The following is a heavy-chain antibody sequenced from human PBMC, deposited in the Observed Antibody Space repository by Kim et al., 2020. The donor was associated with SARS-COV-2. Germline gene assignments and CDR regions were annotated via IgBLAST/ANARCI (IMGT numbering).Heavy chain of an antibody. D-gene: IGHD3-22*01. J-gene: IGHJ4*02. V-gene: IGHV3-15*01. Sequence: GGSLRLSCAASGFTFSNAWMSWVRQAPGKGLEWVGRIKSKTDGGTTDYAAPVKGRFTISRDDSKNTLYLQMNSLKTEDTAVYYCTTDYYREALFDYWGQGTLVTVSS. CDR3: TTDYYREALFDY. CDR2: IKSKTDGGTT. CDR1: GFTFSNAW.